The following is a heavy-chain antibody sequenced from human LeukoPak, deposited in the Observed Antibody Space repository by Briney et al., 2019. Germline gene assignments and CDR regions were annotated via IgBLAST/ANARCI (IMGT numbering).Heavy chain of an antibody. CDR1: GYTFTSYY. CDR3: ARDQKYYDILTGYYRFMDY. D-gene: IGHD3-9*01. V-gene: IGHV1-46*01. J-gene: IGHJ4*02. Sequence: ASVKVSCKASGYTFTSYYMHWVRQAPGQGLEWMGIINPSGGSTSYAQKFQGRVTMTRDTSTSTVYMELSRLRSDDTAVYYCARDQKYYDILTGYYRFMDYWGQGTLVTVSS. CDR2: INPSGGST.